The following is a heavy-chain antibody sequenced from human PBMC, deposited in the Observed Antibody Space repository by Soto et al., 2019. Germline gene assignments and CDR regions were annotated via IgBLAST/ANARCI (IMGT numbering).Heavy chain of an antibody. Sequence: ASVKVSCKASGGTFSSYASSWVRQAPGQGLEWMGWISAYNGNTNYAQKLQGRVTMTTDTSTSTAYMELRSLRSDDTAVYYCARAHDSSGYYVPDVMLISPWGQGTLVTVSS. CDR3: ARAHDSSGYYVPDVMLISP. CDR2: ISAYNGNT. CDR1: GGTFSSYA. V-gene: IGHV1-18*01. J-gene: IGHJ5*02. D-gene: IGHD3-22*01.